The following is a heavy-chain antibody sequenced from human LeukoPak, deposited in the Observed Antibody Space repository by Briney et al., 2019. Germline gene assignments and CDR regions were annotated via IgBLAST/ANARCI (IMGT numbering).Heavy chain of an antibody. Sequence: GRSLRLSCAASGFTFSSYGMHWVRQAPGKGLEWVAVISYDGSNKYHADSVKGRFTISRDNSKNTLYLQMDSLRAEDTAVYYCAKRRTSSWYFDLWGRGTLVTVSS. CDR1: GFTFSSYG. D-gene: IGHD3/OR15-3a*01. V-gene: IGHV3-30*18. J-gene: IGHJ2*01. CDR3: AKRRTSSWYFDL. CDR2: ISYDGSNK.